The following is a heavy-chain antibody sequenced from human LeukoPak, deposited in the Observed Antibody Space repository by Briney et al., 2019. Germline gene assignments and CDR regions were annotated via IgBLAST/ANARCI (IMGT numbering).Heavy chain of an antibody. CDR2: INHSGST. CDR1: GGSFSGYY. CDR3: ARGRPRNCWFDP. V-gene: IGHV4-34*01. J-gene: IGHJ5*02. D-gene: IGHD1-1*01. Sequence: SETLSLTCAVYGGSFSGYYWSWIRQPPGKGLEWIGEINHSGSTNYNPSLKSRVTISVDTSKNQFSLKLSSVTAADTAVYYCARGRPRNCWFDPWGQGNLVTVSS.